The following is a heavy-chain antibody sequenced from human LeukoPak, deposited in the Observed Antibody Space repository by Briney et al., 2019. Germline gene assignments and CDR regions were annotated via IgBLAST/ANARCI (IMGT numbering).Heavy chain of an antibody. CDR1: GGTFSSYA. Sequence: SVKVSCKASGGTFSSYAISWVRQAPGQGLEWMGGIIPIFGTANYAQKFQGRVTITADESTSTAYMELSSLRSEDTAVYYCARSIAAAGTLDHWGQGTLVTVSS. D-gene: IGHD6-13*01. CDR2: IIPIFGTA. J-gene: IGHJ4*02. CDR3: ARSIAAAGTLDH. V-gene: IGHV1-69*13.